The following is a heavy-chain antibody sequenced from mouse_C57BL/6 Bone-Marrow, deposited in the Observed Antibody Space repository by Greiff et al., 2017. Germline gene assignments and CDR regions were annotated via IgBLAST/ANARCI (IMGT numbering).Heavy chain of an antibody. CDR1: GFTFSSYT. Sequence: EVQGVESGGGLVKPGGSLKLSCAASGFTFSSYTMSWVRQTPEKRLEWVATISGGGGNTYYPDSVKGRFTISRDNAKNTLYLQMSSLRSEDTALYYCARRGAAGYFDVWGTGTTVTVSS. CDR3: ARRGAAGYFDV. V-gene: IGHV5-9*01. D-gene: IGHD6-1*01. CDR2: ISGGGGNT. J-gene: IGHJ1*03.